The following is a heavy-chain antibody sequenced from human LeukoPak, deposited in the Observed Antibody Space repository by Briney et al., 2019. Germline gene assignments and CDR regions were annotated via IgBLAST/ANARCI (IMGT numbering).Heavy chain of an antibody. CDR1: GGSISSYY. CDR2: IYYSGST. J-gene: IGHJ4*02. CDR3: ARELDEGAIGY. D-gene: IGHD1-26*01. V-gene: IGHV4-59*01. Sequence: SETLSLTCTVSGGSISSYYWSWIRQPPGKGLEWIGYIYYSGSTNYNPSLKSRVTTSVDTSKNQFSLKLSSVTAADTAVYYCARELDEGAIGYWGQGTLVTVSS.